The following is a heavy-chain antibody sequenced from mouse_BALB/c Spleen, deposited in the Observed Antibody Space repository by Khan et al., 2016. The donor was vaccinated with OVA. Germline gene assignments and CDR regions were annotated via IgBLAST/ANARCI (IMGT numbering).Heavy chain of an antibody. CDR2: ISYSGSP. CDR3: ARTARIKY. CDR1: GYSITSGYG. Sequence: EVQLQESGPGLVKPSQSLSLTCTVTGYSITSGYGWNWIRQFPGNKLEWMGYISYSGSPNYNPSLKSRISITRDTSKNQFFLQLNSVITEDTATYYCARTARIKYWGQGTTLTVSS. J-gene: IGHJ2*01. V-gene: IGHV3-2*02. D-gene: IGHD1-2*01.